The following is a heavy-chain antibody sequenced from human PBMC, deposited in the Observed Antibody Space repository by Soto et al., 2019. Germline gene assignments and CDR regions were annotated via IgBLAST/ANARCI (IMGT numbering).Heavy chain of an antibody. CDR1: GFTFSSYA. CDR2: ISGSGGST. D-gene: IGHD2-15*01. Sequence: GGSLRLSCAASGFTFSSYAMSWVRQAPGKGLEWVSAISGSGGSTYYADSVKGRFTISRDNSKNTLYLQMNSLRAEDTAVYYCAKHSGRYCSGGSCYAWWGQGTLVTVSS. J-gene: IGHJ4*02. CDR3: AKHSGRYCSGGSCYAW. V-gene: IGHV3-23*01.